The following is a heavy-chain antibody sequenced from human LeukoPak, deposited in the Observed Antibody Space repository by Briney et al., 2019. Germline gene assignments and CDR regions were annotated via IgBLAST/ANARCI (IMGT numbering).Heavy chain of an antibody. CDR3: ARRLGTSSDH. D-gene: IGHD7-27*01. Sequence: PGGSLRLSCAASGFTFSYYAMSWVRQAPGKGLVWVSLINSDGSSTNYADSVKGRFTISRDNAKNTLYLQVNSLRADDTAVYYCARRLGTSSDHWGQGTLVTVSS. CDR2: INSDGSST. J-gene: IGHJ4*02. CDR1: GFTFSYYA. V-gene: IGHV3-74*01.